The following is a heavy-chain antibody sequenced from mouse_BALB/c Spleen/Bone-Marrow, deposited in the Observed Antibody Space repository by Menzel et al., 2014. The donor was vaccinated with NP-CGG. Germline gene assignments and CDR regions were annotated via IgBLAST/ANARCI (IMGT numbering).Heavy chain of an antibody. J-gene: IGHJ4*01. D-gene: IGHD2-4*01. CDR2: ISNGGGST. CDR3: ARPTIYYDYDGYAMDY. V-gene: IGHV5-12*01. CDR1: GFTFSDYY. Sequence: EVKLMESGGGSVQPGGSLKLSCAPSGFTFSDYYMYWVRQTPEKRLEWVAYISNGGGSTYYPDTVKGRFTISRDNAKNTLYLQMSRLKSEDTAMYYCARPTIYYDYDGYAMDYWGQGTSVTVSS.